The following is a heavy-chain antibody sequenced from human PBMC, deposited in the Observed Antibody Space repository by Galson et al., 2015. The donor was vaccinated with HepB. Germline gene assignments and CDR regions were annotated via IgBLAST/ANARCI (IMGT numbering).Heavy chain of an antibody. CDR2: INPSGGST. CDR1: GYTFTSYY. D-gene: IGHD2-2*01. CDR3: ARNPSVVPADKQNWFDP. J-gene: IGHJ5*02. V-gene: IGHV1-46*01. Sequence: SVKVSCKASGYTFTSYYMHWVRQAPGQGLEWMGIINPSGGSTSYAQKFQGRVTMTRDTSTSTVYMELSSLRSENTAVYYCARNPSVVPADKQNWFDPWGQGTLVTVSS.